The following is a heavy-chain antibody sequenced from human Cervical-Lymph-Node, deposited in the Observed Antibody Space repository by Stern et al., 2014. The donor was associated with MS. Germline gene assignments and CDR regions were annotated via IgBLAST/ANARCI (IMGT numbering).Heavy chain of an antibody. V-gene: IGHV2-5*02. CDR2: IYWDDDK. J-gene: IGHJ4*02. CDR3: AHSYSSGWYSLHFDY. CDR1: GFSLSTSGVG. Sequence: QVTLKESGPTLVKPTQTLTLTCTFSGFSLSTSGVGVGWIRPPPGKALEWLALIYWDDDKRYSPSLKSRLTITKDTSKNQVVLTMTNMDPVDTATYYCAHSYSSGWYSLHFDYWGQGTLVTVSS. D-gene: IGHD6-19*01.